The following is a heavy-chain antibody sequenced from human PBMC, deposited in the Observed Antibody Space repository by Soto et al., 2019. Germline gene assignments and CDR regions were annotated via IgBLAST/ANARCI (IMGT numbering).Heavy chain of an antibody. Sequence: EVQLVESGGGLVQPGGSLRLSCAASGFRFSIYSMNWVHQAPGKGLEWSAYITSDTKTIKYADSVKGRFTISRDNDKNLVYLQMNSLRDEDTAVYYCARSVEGHFDYWGQGTVVTVST. D-gene: IGHD6-19*01. CDR2: ITSDTKTI. J-gene: IGHJ4*02. CDR1: GFRFSIYS. V-gene: IGHV3-48*02. CDR3: ARSVEGHFDY.